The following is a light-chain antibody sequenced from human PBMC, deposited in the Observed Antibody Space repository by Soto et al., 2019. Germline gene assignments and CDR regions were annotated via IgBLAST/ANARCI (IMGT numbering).Light chain of an antibody. CDR1: ESVNSW. Sequence: DIQLTQSPSTLSASIADRVTITCRASESVNSWLAWYQQKPGKAPKSLIYKVSSLQSGVPSRLSGSGSGTEFTLTISSMQPDDFATYYCQQYSTYWTFGPGTNVYIK. CDR3: QQYSTYWT. V-gene: IGKV1-5*03. CDR2: KVS. J-gene: IGKJ1*01.